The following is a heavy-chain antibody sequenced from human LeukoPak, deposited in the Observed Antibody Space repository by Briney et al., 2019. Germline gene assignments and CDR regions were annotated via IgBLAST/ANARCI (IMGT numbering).Heavy chain of an antibody. CDR1: GFTFSSYA. Sequence: PGGSLRLSCAASGFTFSSYAMSWVPQAPGKGLEWVSAISGSGGSTYYADSVKGRFTISGDNSKNTLYLQMNSLRVEDTAIYYCAKGMTVTGFQHWGQGTLVTVSS. D-gene: IGHD4-17*01. J-gene: IGHJ1*01. V-gene: IGHV3-23*01. CDR2: ISGSGGST. CDR3: AKGMTVTGFQH.